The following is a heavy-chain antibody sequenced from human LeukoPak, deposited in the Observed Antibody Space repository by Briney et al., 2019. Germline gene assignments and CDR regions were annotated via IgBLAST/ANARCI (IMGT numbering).Heavy chain of an antibody. J-gene: IGHJ4*02. CDR2: IYPGDSDT. CDR3: ARHPPDYDILTGYYSD. D-gene: IGHD3-9*01. Sequence: GESLKISCKGSGYSFTSYWIGWVRQMPGKGLEWMGIIYPGDSDTRYSPSFQGQVTISADKSISTAYLQWSSLKASDTAMYYCARHPPDYDILTGYYSDWGQGTLVTVSS. V-gene: IGHV5-51*01. CDR1: GYSFTSYW.